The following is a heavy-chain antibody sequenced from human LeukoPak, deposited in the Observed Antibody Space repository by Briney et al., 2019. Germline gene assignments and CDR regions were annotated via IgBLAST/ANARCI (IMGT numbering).Heavy chain of an antibody. Sequence: GASVKVSCKASGYTFIDYFIHWMRQTPGQGLEWLGWINPNSGVTRYAQKFQDRVTMTRDTAAYMVLSSLKTDDTAVYYCVSAVSGTLGGAFDIWGQGTAVTVSS. CDR2: INPNSGVT. J-gene: IGHJ3*02. V-gene: IGHV1-2*02. CDR3: VSAVSGTLGGAFDI. CDR1: GYTFIDYF. D-gene: IGHD1-7*01.